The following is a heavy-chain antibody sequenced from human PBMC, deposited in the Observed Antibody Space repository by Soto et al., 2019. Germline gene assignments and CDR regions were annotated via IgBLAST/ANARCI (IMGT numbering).Heavy chain of an antibody. CDR1: GGYIISSSDY. CDR2: IYYSGST. V-gene: IGHV4-39*01. J-gene: IGHJ5*02. D-gene: IGHD3-3*01. Sequence: SATLSLTYTGSGGYIISSSDYWGWIRQPAGKGLEWIGSIYYSGSTYYNPSLKSRVTISVDTSKNQFSLKLSSVTAADTAVYYCASSPIRITIFGVVTPNWFDPWGQGTLVTVSS. CDR3: ASSPIRITIFGVVTPNWFDP.